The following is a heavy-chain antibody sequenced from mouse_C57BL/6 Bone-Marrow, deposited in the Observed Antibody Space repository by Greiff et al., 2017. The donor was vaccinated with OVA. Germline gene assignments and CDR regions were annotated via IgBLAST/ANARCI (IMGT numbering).Heavy chain of an antibody. Sequence: EVQLQQSGPVLVKPGASVKMSCKASGYTFTDYYMNWVKQSHGKSLEWIGVINPYNGGTSYNQKFKGKATLTVDKSSSTAYMELNSLTSEDSAVYYCARFPGYFDYWGQGTTLTVSS. CDR3: ARFPGYFDY. CDR2: INPYNGGT. CDR1: GYTFTDYY. J-gene: IGHJ2*01. V-gene: IGHV1-19*01.